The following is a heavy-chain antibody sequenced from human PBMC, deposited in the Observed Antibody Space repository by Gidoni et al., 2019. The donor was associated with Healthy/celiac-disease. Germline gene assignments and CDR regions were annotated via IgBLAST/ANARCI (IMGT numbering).Heavy chain of an antibody. CDR1: GGSISSGGYY. V-gene: IGHV4-31*03. CDR2: IYYSGST. D-gene: IGHD3-3*01. J-gene: IGHJ6*02. Sequence: QVQLQESGPGLVKPSTTLSLTCTVSGGSISSGGYYWSWIRQHPGKGLEWIGYIYYSGSTYYNPSLKSRVTISVDTSKNQFSLKLSSVTAADTAVYYCARGAAGRFWAELLYGMDVWGQGTTVTVSS. CDR3: ARGAAGRFWAELLYGMDV.